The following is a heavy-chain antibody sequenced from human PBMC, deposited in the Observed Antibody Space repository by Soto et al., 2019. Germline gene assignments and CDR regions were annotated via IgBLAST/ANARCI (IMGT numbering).Heavy chain of an antibody. CDR2: ISGSGGST. CDR1: GCSLISNA. D-gene: IGHD2-15*01. Sequence: AVRVSCADSGCSLISNAMSWVRQAPGKGLEWVSAISGSGGSTYYADSVKGRFTISRDNSKNTLYLQMNSLRAEDTAVYYCAKDDCSGGSCYYFDYWGQGTLVTVSS. J-gene: IGHJ4*02. V-gene: IGHV3-23*01. CDR3: AKDDCSGGSCYYFDY.